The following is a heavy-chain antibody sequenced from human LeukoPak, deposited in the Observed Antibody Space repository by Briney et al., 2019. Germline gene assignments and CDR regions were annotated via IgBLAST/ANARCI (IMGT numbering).Heavy chain of an antibody. D-gene: IGHD3-10*01. Sequence: KSSETLSLTCAVYGGSFSGYYWSWIRQPPGKRLEWIGEINHSGSTNYNPSLKSRVTISVDTSKNQFSLKLSSVTAADTAVYYCARATMVRGVIISPDFFDYWGQGTLVTVSS. J-gene: IGHJ4*02. CDR3: ARATMVRGVIISPDFFDY. CDR2: INHSGST. CDR1: GGSFSGYY. V-gene: IGHV4-34*01.